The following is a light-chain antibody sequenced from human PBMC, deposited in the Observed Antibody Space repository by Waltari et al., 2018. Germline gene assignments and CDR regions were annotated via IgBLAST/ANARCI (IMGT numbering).Light chain of an antibody. Sequence: QSALTQPASVSGSPGQSITISCTGPHSDIDAYDYVYWYQQHPGKAPKLILYDVSGRPSGISNRFSGSKSDNTASLTISGLQDEDEADYYCSSYATSNTVVFGGGTKVTVL. CDR1: HSDIDAYDY. CDR2: DVS. J-gene: IGLJ2*01. CDR3: SSYATSNTVV. V-gene: IGLV2-14*03.